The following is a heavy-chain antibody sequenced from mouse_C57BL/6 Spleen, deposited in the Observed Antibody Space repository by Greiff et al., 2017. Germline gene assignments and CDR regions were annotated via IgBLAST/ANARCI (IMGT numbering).Heavy chain of an antibody. V-gene: IGHV1-82*01. CDR1: GYAFSSSW. CDR3: ATYYSNSWFAY. CDR2: IYPGDGDT. Sequence: VQLQQSGPELVKPGASVKISCKASGYAFSSSWMNWVKQSPGKGLEWIGRIYPGDGDTNYNGKFKGKATLTADKSSSTAYMQLSSLTSEDSAVYFCATYYSNSWFAYWGQGTLVTVSA. J-gene: IGHJ3*01. D-gene: IGHD2-5*01.